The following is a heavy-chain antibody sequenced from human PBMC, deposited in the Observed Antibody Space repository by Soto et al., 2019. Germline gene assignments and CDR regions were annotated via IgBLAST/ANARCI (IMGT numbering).Heavy chain of an antibody. J-gene: IGHJ4*02. CDR1: GGTFSSDS. D-gene: IGHD2-15*01. Sequence: QVQLVQSGAEVKKPGSSVKVSRKASGGTFSSDSFSWVRQAPGQGLEWMGGIIPMFDTPIYAQKFQDRVTITADESTSTAYMQLSSLGSGDTAVYYCARSGGLDRDFNYWGQGSLVTVSS. CDR2: IIPMFDTP. V-gene: IGHV1-69*12. CDR3: ARSGGLDRDFNY.